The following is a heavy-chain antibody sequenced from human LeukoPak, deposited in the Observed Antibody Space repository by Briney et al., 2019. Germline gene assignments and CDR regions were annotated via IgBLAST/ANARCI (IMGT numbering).Heavy chain of an antibody. J-gene: IGHJ5*01. CDR2: ISSSGSTI. Sequence: GGSLRLSCAASGFTFSSYEMNWVRQAPGKGLEWVSYISSSGSTIYYADSVKGRFTISRDNAKNSLSLQMDGLRADDTAVYFCVRTARLADSWGQGTLVTVSS. CDR1: GFTFSSYE. CDR3: VRTARLADS. V-gene: IGHV3-48*03.